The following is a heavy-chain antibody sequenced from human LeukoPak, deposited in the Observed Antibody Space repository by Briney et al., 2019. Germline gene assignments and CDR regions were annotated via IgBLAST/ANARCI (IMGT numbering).Heavy chain of an antibody. J-gene: IGHJ3*02. CDR2: IYYSGST. D-gene: IGHD2-15*01. CDR1: GGSISSSSYY. Sequence: SETLSLTCTVSGGSISSSSYYWGWIRQPPGKGLECIGSIYYSGSTYYNPSLKSRVTISVDTSKNQFSLKLSSVTAADTAVYYCARSDTYCSGGSCSPNTFDALDIWGQGTMVAVSS. V-gene: IGHV4-39*07. CDR3: ARSDTYCSGGSCSPNTFDALDI.